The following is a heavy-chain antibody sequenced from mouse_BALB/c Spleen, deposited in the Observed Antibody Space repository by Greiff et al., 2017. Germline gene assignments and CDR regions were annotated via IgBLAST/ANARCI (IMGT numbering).Heavy chain of an antibody. Sequence: DVQLQESGPGLVKPSQSLSLTCTVTGYSITSDYAWNWIRQFPGNKLEWMGYISYSGSTSYNPSLKSRISITRDTSKNQFFLQLNSVTTEDTATYYCARSGLYAMDYWGQGTSVTVSS. CDR3: ARSGLYAMDY. CDR2: ISYSGST. V-gene: IGHV3-2*02. D-gene: IGHD3-1*01. CDR1: GYSITSDYA. J-gene: IGHJ4*01.